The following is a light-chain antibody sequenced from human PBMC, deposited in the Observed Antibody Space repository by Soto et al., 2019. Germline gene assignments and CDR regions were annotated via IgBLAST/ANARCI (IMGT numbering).Light chain of an antibody. CDR3: QQSYSTPRT. CDR2: AAS. V-gene: IGKV1-39*01. Sequence: DIQMTQSPSSLSASVGDRVTITCRPSQSISNYLNWYQQKPGKAPKLLIYAASSLQSGVPSRFSGSGSGTDFTLTISSLQPEDFATYYCQQSYSTPRTFGQGTKVEI. CDR1: QSISNY. J-gene: IGKJ1*01.